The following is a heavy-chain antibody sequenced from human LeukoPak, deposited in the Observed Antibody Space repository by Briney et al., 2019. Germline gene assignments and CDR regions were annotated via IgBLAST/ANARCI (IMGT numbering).Heavy chain of an antibody. J-gene: IGHJ4*02. CDR1: GGSFSGYY. Sequence: NPSETLSLTCAVYGGSFSGYYWSWIRQPPGKGLEWIGEINHSGSTNYNPSLKSRVTISVDTSKNQFSLKLSSVTAADTAVYYCARHARSMVRGVNPDYWGQGTLVTVSS. CDR2: INHSGST. V-gene: IGHV4-34*01. CDR3: ARHARSMVRGVNPDY. D-gene: IGHD3-10*01.